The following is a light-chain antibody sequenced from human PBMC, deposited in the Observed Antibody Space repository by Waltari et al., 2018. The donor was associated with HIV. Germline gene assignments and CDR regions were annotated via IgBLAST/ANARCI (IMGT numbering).Light chain of an antibody. J-gene: IGLJ2*01. CDR1: SSNIGAGYE. V-gene: IGLV1-40*01. CDR3: QSYDSSLSGVL. CDR2: EIN. Sequence: QSVLTQPPSVSGAPGQRVTISCTGSSSNIGAGYEVHWYQQLPGTGPKPLIYEINKRPSGVPDRFSGSKSGTSASLAITGLQAEEEADYYCQSYDSSLSGVLFGGGTKLTVL.